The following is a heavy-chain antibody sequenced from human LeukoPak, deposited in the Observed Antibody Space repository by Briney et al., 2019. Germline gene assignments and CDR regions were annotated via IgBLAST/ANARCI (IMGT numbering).Heavy chain of an antibody. D-gene: IGHD6-19*01. CDR2: MYTSGTT. CDR1: GGSISSSSYY. Sequence: SETLSLTCTVSGGSISSSSYYWSWIRQPAGKGLEWIGRMYTSGTTNYKPSLKSRVTMSVDTSKNQFSLKLSSVTAADTAVYYCARDRVKAVAGNFDYWGQGTLATVSS. CDR3: ARDRVKAVAGNFDY. V-gene: IGHV4-61*02. J-gene: IGHJ4*02.